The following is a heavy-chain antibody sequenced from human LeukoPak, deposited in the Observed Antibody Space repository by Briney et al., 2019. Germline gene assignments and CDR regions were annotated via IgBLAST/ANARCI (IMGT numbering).Heavy chain of an antibody. CDR3: AKESYCSSTSCYNWYFDL. D-gene: IGHD2-2*02. Sequence: PGGSLRLSCAASGFTFDDYAMHWVRQAPGKGLEWVSGISWNSGSIGYADSVKGRFTISRDNAKNSLYLQMNSLRAEDTALYYCAKESYCSSTSCYNWYFDLWGRGTLVTVSS. V-gene: IGHV3-9*01. J-gene: IGHJ2*01. CDR2: ISWNSGSI. CDR1: GFTFDDYA.